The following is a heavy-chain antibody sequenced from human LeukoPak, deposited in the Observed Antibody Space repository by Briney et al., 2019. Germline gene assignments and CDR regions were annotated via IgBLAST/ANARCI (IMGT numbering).Heavy chain of an antibody. J-gene: IGHJ4*02. CDR2: ISAYNGNT. CDR1: GYTFTSYG. Sequence: ASVKVSFKASGYTFTSYGISWVRQAPGQGLEWMGWISAYNGNTNYAQKLQGRVTMTTDTSTSTAYMELRSLRSDDTAVYYCAREVCSSTSCYPFFDYWGQGTLVTVSS. V-gene: IGHV1-18*01. D-gene: IGHD2-2*01. CDR3: AREVCSSTSCYPFFDY.